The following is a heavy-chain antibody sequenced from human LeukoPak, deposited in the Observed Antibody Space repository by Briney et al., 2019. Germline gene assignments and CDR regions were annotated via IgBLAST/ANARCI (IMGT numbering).Heavy chain of an antibody. CDR2: ISSDSRTI. Sequence: GGSLRLSCAASGFTFSSYSMNWVRQAPGKGLEWVSYISSDSRTIYYADSVKGRFTISRDNAKNSLYLQMKSMRDEDTAVYYCARYGSGTSYITNYFDYWGQGTLVTVSS. J-gene: IGHJ4*02. CDR1: GFTFSSYS. V-gene: IGHV3-48*02. D-gene: IGHD3-10*01. CDR3: ARYGSGTSYITNYFDY.